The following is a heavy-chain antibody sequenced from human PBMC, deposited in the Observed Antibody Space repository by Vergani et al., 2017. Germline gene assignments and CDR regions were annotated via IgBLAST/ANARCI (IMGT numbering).Heavy chain of an antibody. Sequence: QLQLQQSGPGLVKPSETLFLTCTVSADSISSGSYYWGWIRQPPGKGLEWIGEINDSGSTNYNPSLKSRATISVDTSKKQFSLKLNSVIAADTAVYYCARARGAVAGYFDYWGQGTQVTVSS. V-gene: IGHV4-39*07. CDR2: INDSGST. CDR3: ARARGAVAGYFDY. CDR1: ADSISSGSYY. D-gene: IGHD6-19*01. J-gene: IGHJ4*02.